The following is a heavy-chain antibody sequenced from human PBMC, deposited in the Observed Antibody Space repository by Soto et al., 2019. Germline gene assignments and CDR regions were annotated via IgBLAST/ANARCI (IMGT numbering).Heavy chain of an antibody. CDR2: IYYSGST. Sequence: SETLSLTCTFSGFSISSGGYYWTWIRQHPQKGLEWIGHIYYSGSTYYNPSLKSRVTVSVDTSKNQFSLKLSSVTAADTAVYYCAREYYYDSSGFDYWGQGTLVTVSS. D-gene: IGHD3-22*01. CDR1: GFSISSGGYY. V-gene: IGHV4-31*03. J-gene: IGHJ4*02. CDR3: AREYYYDSSGFDY.